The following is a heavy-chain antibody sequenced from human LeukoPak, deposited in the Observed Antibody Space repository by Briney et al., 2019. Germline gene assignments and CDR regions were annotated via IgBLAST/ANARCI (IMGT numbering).Heavy chain of an antibody. Sequence: SETLSLTCTVSGGSISSYYWSWIRQPPGKGLEWIGYIYYSGGTNYNPSLKSRVTISVDTSKNQFSLKLSSVTAADTAVYYCARVRYCSSTSCYTAYYYYYMDVWGKGTTVTVSS. V-gene: IGHV4-59*01. D-gene: IGHD2-2*02. J-gene: IGHJ6*03. CDR3: ARVRYCSSTSCYTAYYYYYMDV. CDR2: IYYSGGT. CDR1: GGSISSYY.